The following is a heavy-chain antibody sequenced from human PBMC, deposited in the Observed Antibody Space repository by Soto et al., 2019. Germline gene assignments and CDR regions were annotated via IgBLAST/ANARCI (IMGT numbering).Heavy chain of an antibody. J-gene: IGHJ3*02. V-gene: IGHV4-31*03. CDR2: IYYSGST. Sequence: PSETLSLTCTVSGGSISSGGYYWSWIRQHPGKGLEWIGYIYYSGSTYYNPSLKSRVTISVDTSKNQFSLKLSSVTAADTAVYYCAREDAVTTSAFDIWGQGTMVTVSS. CDR3: AREDAVTTSAFDI. D-gene: IGHD4-17*01. CDR1: GGSISSGGYY.